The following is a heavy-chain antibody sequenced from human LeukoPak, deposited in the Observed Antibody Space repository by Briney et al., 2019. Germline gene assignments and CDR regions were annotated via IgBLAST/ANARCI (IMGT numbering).Heavy chain of an antibody. J-gene: IGHJ6*03. CDR2: INPNSGAT. CDR1: GYIFTDYY. D-gene: IGHD3-3*01. V-gene: IGHV1-2*02. Sequence: ASVKVSCKASGYIFTDYYMHWVRQAPGQGLEYMGWINPNSGATNYARKFQGRVTMTRDTSISTAYMDLSRLRSDDTAVYYCARDTARITIFGVAKYMDVWGKGTTVTVSS. CDR3: ARDTARITIFGVAKYMDV.